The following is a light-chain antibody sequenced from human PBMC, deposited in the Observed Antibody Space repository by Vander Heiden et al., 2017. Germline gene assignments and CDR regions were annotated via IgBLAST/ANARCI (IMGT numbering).Light chain of an antibody. CDR1: QTISTY. J-gene: IGKJ4*01. CDR3: QQSYSTPLT. Sequence: DLQMTQSPSALSASVGARVTITCRASQTISTYLNWYQQKPGKAPKLLIYAGSSLQSGVLSRFSGSGSGTDFTLTISSLQPEDFATDYCQQSYSTPLTFGGGTKVEIK. CDR2: AGS. V-gene: IGKV1-39*01.